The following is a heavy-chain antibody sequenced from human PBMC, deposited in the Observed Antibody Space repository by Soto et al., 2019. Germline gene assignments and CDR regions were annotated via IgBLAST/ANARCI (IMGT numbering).Heavy chain of an antibody. V-gene: IGHV4-39*01. D-gene: IGHD3-3*01. J-gene: IGHJ6*02. CDR2: LYYGVST. CDR3: ARQGFWSGYPYYYYYGMDV. CDR1: GGSISSSSYY. Sequence: SENLSLTCTVSGGSISSSSYYWGWIRQPPGKGLWWIGSLYYGVSTYYNPSLRSRITISVDTSKSQFSLKLSSVTAADSAVYYCARQGFWSGYPYYYYYGMDVWGQGTTVTVSS.